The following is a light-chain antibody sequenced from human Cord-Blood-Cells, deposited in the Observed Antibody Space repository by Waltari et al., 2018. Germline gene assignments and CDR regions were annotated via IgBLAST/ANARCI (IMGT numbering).Light chain of an antibody. Sequence: EIVLTQSPGTLSLSPGERATLSCRASQSVSSSYLAWYQQKPGQAPRHLIYGASSRATGIPDRFSGSGSGTDFTLTISRLEPEDFAVYYCQQYGSSPLYTFGQVTKLEIK. CDR2: GAS. J-gene: IGKJ2*01. CDR1: QSVSSSY. V-gene: IGKV3-20*01. CDR3: QQYGSSPLYT.